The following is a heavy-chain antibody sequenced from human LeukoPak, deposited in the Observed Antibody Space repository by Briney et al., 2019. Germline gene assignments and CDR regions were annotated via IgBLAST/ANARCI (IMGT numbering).Heavy chain of an antibody. Sequence: SVKVSCKASGGTFSSYAISWVRQAPGQGLEWMRGIIPIFGTANYAQKFQGRVTITADKSTSTAYMELSSLRSEDTAVYYCARGTRYQLLAHYQCYMDVWGKGTTVTVSS. J-gene: IGHJ6*03. CDR3: ARGTRYQLLAHYQCYMDV. V-gene: IGHV1-69*06. CDR1: GGTFSSYA. CDR2: IIPIFGTA. D-gene: IGHD2-2*01.